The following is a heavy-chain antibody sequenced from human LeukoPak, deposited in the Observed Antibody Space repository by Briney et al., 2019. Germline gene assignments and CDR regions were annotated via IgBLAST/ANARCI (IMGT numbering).Heavy chain of an antibody. CDR2: ISGSGGST. Sequence: GGALRLSCAASGFNFSSHAMSSVRQAPGKGLEWVSAISGSGGSTYYADSVKGRFTISRDNSKNTLYLQMNSLRAEDTAVYYCAKDRGPIAAAPLIWGQGTMVTVSS. D-gene: IGHD6-13*01. J-gene: IGHJ3*02. CDR1: GFNFSSHA. V-gene: IGHV3-23*01. CDR3: AKDRGPIAAAPLI.